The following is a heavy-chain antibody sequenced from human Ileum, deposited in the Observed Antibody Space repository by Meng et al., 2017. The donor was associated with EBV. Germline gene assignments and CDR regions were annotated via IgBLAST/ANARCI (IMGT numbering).Heavy chain of an antibody. J-gene: IGHJ4*02. V-gene: IGHV4-4*02. Sequence: QVQLQESGPGLVKPSGPRSLTCVVSGASVSANNWWNWVRQSPGKGLEWIGEVYHSGMTNYNPSLKTRVTMLVDKSRNHFSLEMTSVTAADTAVYYCARVSYWDGVDYWGQGTLVTVSS. CDR1: GASVSANNW. D-gene: IGHD1-26*01. CDR2: VYHSGMT. CDR3: ARVSYWDGVDY.